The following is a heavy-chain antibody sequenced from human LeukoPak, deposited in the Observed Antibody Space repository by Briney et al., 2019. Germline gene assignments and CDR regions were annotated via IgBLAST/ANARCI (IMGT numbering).Heavy chain of an antibody. CDR1: GFTFSDYW. CDR2: IKYDGSEK. Sequence: PGGSLRLSCAASGFTFSDYWMNWVRQAPGKGLEWVANIKYDGSEKYYVDSVEGRFTISRDNAKKSLYPHMDSLRADDTAVYYCAGYYGAGSWTGFDPWGQGTLVSVSS. D-gene: IGHD2-15*01. V-gene: IGHV3-7*03. J-gene: IGHJ5*02. CDR3: AGYYGAGSWTGFDP.